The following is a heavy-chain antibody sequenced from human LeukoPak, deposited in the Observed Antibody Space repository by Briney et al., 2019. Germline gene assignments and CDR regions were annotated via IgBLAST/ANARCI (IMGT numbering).Heavy chain of an antibody. V-gene: IGHV3-33*06. CDR3: AKDPNNYGGNSDYFDF. CDR1: GFSFSDHA. D-gene: IGHD4-23*01. J-gene: IGHJ4*02. CDR2: IWYDGSDK. Sequence: GGSLRLSCATSGFSFSDHAMPWVRQAPGKGLEWVAVIWYDGSDKYYVDSVKGRFIVSRDNSNNTLYLQMNSLRGEDTGVYYCAKDPNNYGGNSDYFDFWGQGTLVTVSS.